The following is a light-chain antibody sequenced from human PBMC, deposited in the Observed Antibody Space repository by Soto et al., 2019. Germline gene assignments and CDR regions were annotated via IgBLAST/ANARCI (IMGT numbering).Light chain of an antibody. CDR3: SSYTISSTLGVV. V-gene: IGLV2-14*01. Sequence: QSALTQPASVSGSPGQSITISCTGTSSDVGGYNYVSWYQQHPGKAPKLMIYGVTNRPSGVSNRFSGSKSGNTASLTISGLQAEDEADYYCSSYTISSTLGVVFGGGTKLTVL. J-gene: IGLJ2*01. CDR2: GVT. CDR1: SSDVGGYNY.